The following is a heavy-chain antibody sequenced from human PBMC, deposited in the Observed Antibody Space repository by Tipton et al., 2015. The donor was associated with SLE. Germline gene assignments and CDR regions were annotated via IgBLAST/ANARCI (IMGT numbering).Heavy chain of an antibody. J-gene: IGHJ4*02. CDR1: GGSISRSSYY. D-gene: IGHD2-8*02. Sequence: LRLSCTVSGGSISRSSYYWAWIRQPPGKGLEWIGSVYYSGSTYYNPSLKSRVTISVDTSKNQFSLKLSSVTAADTAVYYCAREGLVVPNYFDYWGQGTLVTVSS. CDR3: AREGLVVPNYFDY. V-gene: IGHV4-39*07. CDR2: VYYSGST.